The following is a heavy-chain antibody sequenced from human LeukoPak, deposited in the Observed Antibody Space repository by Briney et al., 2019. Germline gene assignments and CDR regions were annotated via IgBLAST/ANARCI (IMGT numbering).Heavy chain of an antibody. J-gene: IGHJ4*02. V-gene: IGHV3-30*18. Sequence: GRSLRLSCAASGFTFSRYGMQWVRQASGKGLEWVGVISNDGSNKYYADSVKGRFTISRDNSKNTLYLQMDSLRAEDTAVYYCAKVDIVATIDAGRLIDYWGQGTLVTVSS. CDR1: GFTFSRYG. D-gene: IGHD5-12*01. CDR3: AKVDIVATIDAGRLIDY. CDR2: ISNDGSNK.